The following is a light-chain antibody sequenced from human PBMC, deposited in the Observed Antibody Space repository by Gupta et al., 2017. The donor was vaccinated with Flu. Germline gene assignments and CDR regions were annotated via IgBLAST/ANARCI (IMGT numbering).Light chain of an antibody. CDR3: QQLNNFPLT. V-gene: IGKV1-9*01. J-gene: IGKJ4*01. Sequence: DIQLAHSPSFLSASVGDRVTITCRASQGIKRYLAWYQQKPGRAPQLLITAASTLQSGVPSRFSGSGSGTEFTLTISSLQPEDFATYYCQQLNNFPLTFGGGTKVDIK. CDR1: QGIKRY. CDR2: AAS.